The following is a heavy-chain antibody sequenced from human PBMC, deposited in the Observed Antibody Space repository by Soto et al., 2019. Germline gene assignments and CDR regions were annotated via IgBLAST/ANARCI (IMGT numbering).Heavy chain of an antibody. CDR1: AGSVSSVKYF. V-gene: IGHV4-61*01. Sequence: PSETVSLTCNVSAGSVSSVKYFWGWLRQHPGKGLEWIAYIYNNGNTNYNPTLKSRATISVDTSKNQCFLKLTSVTAADSAVYFCARTGMTGGNLAAFDHWGQGVLVTVSS. D-gene: IGHD3-16*01. CDR2: IYNNGNT. J-gene: IGHJ4*02. CDR3: ARTGMTGGNLAAFDH.